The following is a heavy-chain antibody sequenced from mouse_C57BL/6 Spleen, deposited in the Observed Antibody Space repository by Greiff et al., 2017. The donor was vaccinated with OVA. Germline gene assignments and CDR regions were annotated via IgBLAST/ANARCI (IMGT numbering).Heavy chain of an antibody. Sequence: VQLQQPGAELVKPGASVKLSCKASGYTFTSYWMQWVKQRPGQGLEWIGEIDPSDSYTNYNQKFKGKATLTVDTSSSTAYMQLSSLTSEDSAVYYCARFRNYYGSSYEDYWGQGTTLTVSS. CDR1: GYTFTSYW. V-gene: IGHV1-50*01. CDR3: ARFRNYYGSSYEDY. J-gene: IGHJ2*01. D-gene: IGHD1-1*01. CDR2: IDPSDSYT.